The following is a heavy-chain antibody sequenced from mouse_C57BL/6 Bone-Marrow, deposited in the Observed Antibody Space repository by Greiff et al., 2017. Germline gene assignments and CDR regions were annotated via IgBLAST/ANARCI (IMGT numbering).Heavy chain of an antibody. CDR1: GYSITSGYY. Sequence: EVKLMESGPGLVKPSQSLSLTCSVTGYSITSGYYWNWIRQFPGNKLEWMGYISYDGSNNYNPSLKNRISITRDTSKNQFFLKLNSVTTEDTATYSCALYGSSSVPRLDYWGQGTTLTVSS. V-gene: IGHV3-6*01. CDR2: ISYDGSN. CDR3: ALYGSSSVPRLDY. D-gene: IGHD1-1*01. J-gene: IGHJ2*01.